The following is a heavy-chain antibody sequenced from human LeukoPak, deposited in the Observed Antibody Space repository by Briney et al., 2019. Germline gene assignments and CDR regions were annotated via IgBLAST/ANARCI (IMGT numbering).Heavy chain of an antibody. CDR1: GFTFSSYA. Sequence: GRSLRLSCAASGFTFSSYAMHWVRQAPGKGLEWVAVISYDGSNKYYADSVKGRFTISRDNSKNTLYLQMNSLRAEDTAVYFCVKEAPGTTIYYWGQGTLVTVSS. CDR3: VKEAPGTTIYY. D-gene: IGHD4-11*01. V-gene: IGHV3-30*04. CDR2: ISYDGSNK. J-gene: IGHJ4*02.